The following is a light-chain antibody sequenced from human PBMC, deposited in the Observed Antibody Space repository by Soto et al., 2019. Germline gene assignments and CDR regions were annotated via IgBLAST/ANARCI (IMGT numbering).Light chain of an antibody. CDR3: QQSYSIPIT. CDR1: QGITND. Sequence: LQMTQTPSSVSASVGDRVTITCRASQGITNDLGWYQQKPGTAPKLLIYAASSLQSGVPSRFSGSGSGTDFTLTISSLQPEDFATYHCQQSYSIPITFGQGTRLEI. J-gene: IGKJ5*01. V-gene: IGKV1-39*01. CDR2: AAS.